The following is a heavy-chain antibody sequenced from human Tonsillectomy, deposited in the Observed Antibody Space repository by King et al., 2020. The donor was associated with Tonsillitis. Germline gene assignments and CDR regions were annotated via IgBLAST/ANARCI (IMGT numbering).Heavy chain of an antibody. Sequence: QLVQSGAEVKKPGASVKVSCKVSGYTLTELSMHWVRQAPGKGLEWMGGFDPEDGETIYAHKFQGRVTMTEDTSTDTAYMELSSLRAEDTAVYYCAIITLWGSYLGHAFDIWGQGTMVTVSS. V-gene: IGHV1-24*01. D-gene: IGHD3-16*02. CDR3: AIITLWGSYLGHAFDI. CDR1: GYTLTELS. J-gene: IGHJ3*02. CDR2: FDPEDGET.